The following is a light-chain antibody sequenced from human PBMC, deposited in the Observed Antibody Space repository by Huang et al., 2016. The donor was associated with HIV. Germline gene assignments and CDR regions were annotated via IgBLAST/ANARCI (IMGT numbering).Light chain of an antibody. CDR2: KAA. J-gene: IGKJ1*01. CDR1: QTITWW. Sequence: DIQMTQSPPTLSSFIGDRVTITCRASQTITWWLAWYQQKPGKAPKVLIYKAASIESGVPSRFIGSGSGTEYTRTISSLQPDDFATYYCQQYNAYPWTFGPGTKVDI. CDR3: QQYNAYPWT. V-gene: IGKV1-5*03.